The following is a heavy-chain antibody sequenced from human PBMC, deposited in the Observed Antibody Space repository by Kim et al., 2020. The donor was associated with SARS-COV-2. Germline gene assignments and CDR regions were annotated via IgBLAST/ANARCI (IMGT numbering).Heavy chain of an antibody. V-gene: IGHV3-66*02. D-gene: IGHD3-10*01. J-gene: IGHJ6*02. CDR2: IYSGGST. CDR1: GFTVSSNY. Sequence: GGSLRLSCAASGFTVSSNYMSWVRQAPGKGLECVSVIYSGGSTYYADSVKGRFTISRDNSKNTLYLQMNSLRAGDTAVYYCSRDHYYGSGYYYYYGMDVWGQGTTVTVSS. CDR3: SRDHYYGSGYYYYYGMDV.